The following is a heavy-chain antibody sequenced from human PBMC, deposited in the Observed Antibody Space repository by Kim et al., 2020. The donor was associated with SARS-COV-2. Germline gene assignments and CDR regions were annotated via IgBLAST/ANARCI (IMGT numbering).Heavy chain of an antibody. Sequence: TRYSPSLQGQVTISADKSISTAYLQWRSLKASDTAMYYCARGAGLAVFDYWGQGTLVTVSS. CDR2: T. J-gene: IGHJ4*02. V-gene: IGHV5-51*01. CDR3: ARGAGLAVFDY.